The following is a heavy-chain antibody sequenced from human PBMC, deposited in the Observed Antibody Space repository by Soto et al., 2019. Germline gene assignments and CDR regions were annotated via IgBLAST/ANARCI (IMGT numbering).Heavy chain of an antibody. V-gene: IGHV1-69*13. CDR1: GYTFTSYG. CDR2: IIPIFGTA. J-gene: IGHJ5*02. Sequence: QVQLVQSGAEVKKPGASVKVSCKASGYTFTSYGISWVRQAPGQGLEWMGGIIPIFGTANYAQKFQGRVTITADESTSTAYMELSSLRSEDTAVYYCARDLAYCGGDCYFRWFDPWGQGTLVTVSS. CDR3: ARDLAYCGGDCYFRWFDP. D-gene: IGHD2-21*02.